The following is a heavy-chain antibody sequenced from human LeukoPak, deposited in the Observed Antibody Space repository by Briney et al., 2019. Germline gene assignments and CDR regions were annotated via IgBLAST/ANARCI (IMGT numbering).Heavy chain of an antibody. CDR2: ITGDGGST. CDR1: GFTFHDYA. CDR3: AREPTTVTTDHYFDY. D-gene: IGHD4-17*01. J-gene: IGHJ4*02. Sequence: GGSLRLSCAASGFTFHDYAVHWVRQAPGKGLEWVSLITGDGGSTYYADSVKGRFTISRDNAKNSLYLQMNSLRAEDTALYYCAREPTTVTTDHYFDYWGQGTLVTVSS. V-gene: IGHV3-43*02.